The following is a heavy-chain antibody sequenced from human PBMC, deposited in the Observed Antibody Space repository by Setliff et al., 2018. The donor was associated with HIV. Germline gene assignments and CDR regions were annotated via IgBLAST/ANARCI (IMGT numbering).Heavy chain of an antibody. Sequence: ASVKVSCKASGYTFTTYGITWVRQAPGQGLEWMGWISTYNGNTNYAQKFQGRVTITTDESTSTAYMELSSLRSEDTAVYYCARADSSNWYHVDYWGQGTLVTVSS. D-gene: IGHD6-13*01. J-gene: IGHJ4*02. CDR1: GYTFTTYG. V-gene: IGHV1-18*01. CDR3: ARADSSNWYHVDY. CDR2: ISTYNGNT.